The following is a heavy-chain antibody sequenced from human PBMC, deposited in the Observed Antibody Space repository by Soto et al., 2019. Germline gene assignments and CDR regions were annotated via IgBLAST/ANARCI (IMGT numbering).Heavy chain of an antibody. Sequence: GASVKLSCKDSGCTFAKYDLNWVRQATGQGLEWMGWMNPNSGNTGYAQKFQGRVTMTRNTSISTAYMELSSLRSEDMGGYYCAIPHSSGNYNDAFVIWG. CDR2: MNPNSGNT. D-gene: IGHD3-22*01. CDR1: GCTFAKYD. CDR3: AIPHSSGNYNDAFVI. V-gene: IGHV1-8*01. J-gene: IGHJ3*02.